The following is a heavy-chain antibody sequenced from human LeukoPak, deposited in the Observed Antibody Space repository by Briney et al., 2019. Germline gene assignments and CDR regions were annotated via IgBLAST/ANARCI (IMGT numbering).Heavy chain of an antibody. CDR1: GGSLSGYY. Sequence: PSETLSLTCAVYGGSLSGYYWSWIRQPPGKGLEWIGEINHSGSTNYNPSLKSRVTISVDTSKNQFSLKLSSVTAADTAVYYCARGNGVRDIVVVPAAHFDYWGQGTLVTVSS. CDR2: INHSGST. CDR3: ARGNGVRDIVVVPAAHFDY. D-gene: IGHD2-2*01. J-gene: IGHJ4*02. V-gene: IGHV4-34*01.